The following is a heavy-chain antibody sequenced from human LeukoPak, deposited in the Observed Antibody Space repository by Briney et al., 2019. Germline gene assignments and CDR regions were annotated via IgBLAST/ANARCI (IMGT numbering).Heavy chain of an antibody. CDR3: ARLQYYYDSSGYRDAFDI. CDR2: IYYIGSA. V-gene: IGHV4-59*08. CDR1: LGSISSYY. D-gene: IGHD3-22*01. Sequence: SETLSLTCTVSLGSISSYYWSWIRQPPGKGVGWIGYIYYIGSANYNPSLKSRVTISVDTSKNQFSLKLSSVTAADTAVYYCARLQYYYDSSGYRDAFDIWGQGTMVTVSS. J-gene: IGHJ3*02.